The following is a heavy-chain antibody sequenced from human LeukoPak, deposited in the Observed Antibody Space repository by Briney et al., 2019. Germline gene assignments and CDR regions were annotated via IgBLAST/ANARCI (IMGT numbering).Heavy chain of an antibody. CDR2: INGNNGNT. D-gene: IGHD5-12*01. CDR1: GLPFTTYG. Sequence: GASVKVSCKASGLPFTTYGITWVRQAPGQGPEWMGWINGNNGNTNSAQKFQGRLTMTTDTSTSTVYMELRSLRSDDTAVYYCARHQRGSSCYDYWGQGTLVTVSS. V-gene: IGHV1-18*01. CDR3: ARHQRGSSCYDY. J-gene: IGHJ4*02.